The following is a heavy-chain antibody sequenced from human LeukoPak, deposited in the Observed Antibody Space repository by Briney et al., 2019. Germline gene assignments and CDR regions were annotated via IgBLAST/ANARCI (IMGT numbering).Heavy chain of an antibody. CDR2: IDHSGST. Sequence: PSETLSLTCAVYGGSFNDYYWSWIRQPPGKGLEWIGEIDHSGSTNYNPSLKSRVTISVDTSKNQFSLKLTSVTAADTAVYYCARGAGYSREVNYYHYMDVWGKGTTVTVSS. V-gene: IGHV4-34*01. D-gene: IGHD5-12*01. CDR3: ARGAGYSREVNYYHYMDV. J-gene: IGHJ6*03. CDR1: GGSFNDYY.